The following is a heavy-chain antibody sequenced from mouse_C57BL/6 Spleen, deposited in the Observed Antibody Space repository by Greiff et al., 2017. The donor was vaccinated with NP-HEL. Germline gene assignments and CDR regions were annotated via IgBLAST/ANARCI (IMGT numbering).Heavy chain of an antibody. CDR1: GYTFTDYY. V-gene: IGHV1-26*01. J-gene: IGHJ2*01. CDR3: ARGTTVVATGDY. Sequence: VQLQQSGPELVKPGASVKISCKASGYTFTDYYMNWVKQSHGKSLEWIGDINPNNGGTSYNQKFKGKATLTVDKSSSTAYMELRILTSEDSAVYYCARGTTVVATGDYWGQGTTLTVSS. CDR2: INPNNGGT. D-gene: IGHD1-1*01.